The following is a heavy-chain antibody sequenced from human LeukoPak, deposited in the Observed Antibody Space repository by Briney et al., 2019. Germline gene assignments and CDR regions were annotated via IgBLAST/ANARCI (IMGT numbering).Heavy chain of an antibody. CDR1: GGTFTSYT. CDR3: ARDTITGNWFDP. J-gene: IGHJ5*02. D-gene: IGHD1-14*01. Sequence: ASVKVSCKASGGTFTSYTVSWVRQAPGQPLEWMGRIIPILGIANYAPKFKGRVTITADKSTSTAYMELSSLRSEDTAVYYCARDTITGNWFDPWGQGTLVTVSS. CDR2: IIPILGIA. V-gene: IGHV1-69*04.